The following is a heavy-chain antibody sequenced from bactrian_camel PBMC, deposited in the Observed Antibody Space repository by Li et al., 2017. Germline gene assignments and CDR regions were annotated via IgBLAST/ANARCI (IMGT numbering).Heavy chain of an antibody. CDR2: IYKDSTTA. Sequence: HVQLVESGGGLVQPGGSLSLSCTASGFTFSNYYMSWVRQAPGKGLEWVASIYKDSTTAYYADSVKGRFTISRDNAKNTVALQMNSLKSEDTALYYCAATGDSWGGDFGHWGQGTQVTVS. CDR1: GFTFSNYY. D-gene: IGHD5*01. J-gene: IGHJ6*01. CDR3: AATGDSWGGDFGH. V-gene: IGHV3-2*01.